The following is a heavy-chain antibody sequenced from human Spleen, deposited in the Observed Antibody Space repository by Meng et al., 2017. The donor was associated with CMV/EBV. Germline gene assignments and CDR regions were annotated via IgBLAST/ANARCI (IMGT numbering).Heavy chain of an antibody. CDR3: ARGGHGNYFDY. J-gene: IGHJ4*02. V-gene: IGHV4-39*07. CDR1: GDSISSSSYY. CDR2: IYNSGNT. D-gene: IGHD3-16*01. Sequence: CTVSGDSISSSSYYWGWIRQPPGKGLEWIGTIYNSGNTNYNPSLKSRVTISVDKSKDQFSLKLSSVTAADTAVYYCARGGHGNYFDYWGQGTLVTVSS.